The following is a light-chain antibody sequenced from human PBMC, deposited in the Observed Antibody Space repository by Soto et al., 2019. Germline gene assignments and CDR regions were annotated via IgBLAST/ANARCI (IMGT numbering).Light chain of an antibody. CDR1: GSDVGGYDY. CDR3: NSYTNSSTLV. Sequence: QSALTQPASVSGSPGQSFTISCTGTGSDVGGYDYVSWYQQHPGKAPKLMIYDVSNRPSGVSNRFSGSKSGNTASLTISGLQAEDEADYYCNSYTNSSTLVFGGGTKLTVL. V-gene: IGLV2-14*03. CDR2: DVS. J-gene: IGLJ3*02.